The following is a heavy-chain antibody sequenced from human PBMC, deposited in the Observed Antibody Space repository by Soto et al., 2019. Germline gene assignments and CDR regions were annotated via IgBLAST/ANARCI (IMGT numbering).Heavy chain of an antibody. CDR2: ISAYNGNT. D-gene: IGHD2-15*01. J-gene: IGHJ1*01. V-gene: IGHV1-18*01. Sequence: GASVKVSCKASGYTFTSYGISWVRQAPGQGLEWMGLISAYNGNTNYAQKLQGRVTMTTDTSTSTVYMELSSLRSEDTAVYYCAKDVQRWSVAEYFQHWGQGTLVTVSS. CDR3: AKDVQRWSVAEYFQH. CDR1: GYTFTSYG.